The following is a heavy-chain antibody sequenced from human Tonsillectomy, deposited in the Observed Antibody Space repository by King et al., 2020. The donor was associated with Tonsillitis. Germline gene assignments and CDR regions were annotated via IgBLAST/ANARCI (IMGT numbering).Heavy chain of an antibody. J-gene: IGHJ4*02. V-gene: IGHV2-5*01. CDR3: AHRKSNKPSDPFDY. D-gene: IGHD1/OR15-1a*01. CDR2: IYWNDDK. Sequence: TLKESGPMLVKPTQTLTLTCTFSGFSLNTGGVGVGWIRQPPGKALEWLALIYWNDDKHFSPSLTSRLAITKDTSKNQVVLTMTNVDPVDTATYYCAHRKSNKPSDPFDYWGQGTLVTVSS. CDR1: GFSLNTGGVG.